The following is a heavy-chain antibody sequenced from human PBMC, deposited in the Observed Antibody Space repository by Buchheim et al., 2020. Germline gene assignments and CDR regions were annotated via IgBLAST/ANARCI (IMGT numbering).Heavy chain of an antibody. V-gene: IGHV4-34*01. D-gene: IGHD1-26*01. Sequence: QVQLQEWGAGLLKPSETLSLTCAVYGGSFRSYYWSWIRQPPGKGLEWIGEITYSGSTNYSPSLKSRVSILIDTSNNQFSLKLVSVTAADTAVYFCARRLVEARTRFDPWGQGT. CDR2: ITYSGST. CDR3: ARRLVEARTRFDP. CDR1: GGSFRSYY. J-gene: IGHJ5*02.